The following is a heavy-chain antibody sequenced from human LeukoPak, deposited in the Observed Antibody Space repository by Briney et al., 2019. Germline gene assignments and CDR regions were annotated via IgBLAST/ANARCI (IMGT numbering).Heavy chain of an antibody. CDR1: GFTFSSYE. V-gene: IGHV3-48*03. Sequence: GGSLRLSCAASGFTFSSYEMNWVRQAPGKGLEWVSYISSSGSTIYYADSAKGRFTISRDNAKNSLYLQINSLRAEDTAVYYCARRSDGWYSPDYWGQGTLVTVSS. CDR3: ARRSDGWYSPDY. D-gene: IGHD6-19*01. CDR2: ISSSGSTI. J-gene: IGHJ4*02.